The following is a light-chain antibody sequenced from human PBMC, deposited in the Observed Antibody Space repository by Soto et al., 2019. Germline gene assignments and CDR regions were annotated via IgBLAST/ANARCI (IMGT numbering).Light chain of an antibody. CDR1: QNINNY. CDR2: GAS. CDR3: QQYGSSPTT. Sequence: TQSPSSLSASVVHSVTITSQASQNINNYLAWYQQKPGQAPRLLIYGASSRATGIPDRFSGSGSGTDFTLTISRLEPGDFAVYSCQQYGSSPTTFGQGTRLEIK. V-gene: IGKV3-20*01. J-gene: IGKJ5*01.